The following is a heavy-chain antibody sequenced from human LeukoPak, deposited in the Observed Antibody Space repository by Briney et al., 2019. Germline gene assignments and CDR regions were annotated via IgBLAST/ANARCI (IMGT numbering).Heavy chain of an antibody. D-gene: IGHD3-22*01. Sequence: SVKVSCKASGGTFSSYAISWVRQAPGQGLEWMGRIIPIFGIANYAQKFQGRVTIIADKSTSTAYMELSSLRSEDTAVYYCARDRRAPYYYDSSGYSDYWGQGTLVTVSS. CDR3: ARDRRAPYYYDSSGYSDY. V-gene: IGHV1-69*04. J-gene: IGHJ4*02. CDR2: IIPIFGIA. CDR1: GGTFSSYA.